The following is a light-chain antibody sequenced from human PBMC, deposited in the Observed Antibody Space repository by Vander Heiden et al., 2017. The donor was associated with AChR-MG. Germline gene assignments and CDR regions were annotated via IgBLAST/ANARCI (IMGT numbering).Light chain of an antibody. CDR1: QSISSTY. Sequence: EIVLTQSPGTLSLSPGERATLSCRASQSISSTYLAWYQQKPGQAPRLLIYGASTRATGIPDRISGSGSGTDFILTISRLEREDFAVYYCQQEGSSPLTFGGRTKVEIK. CDR2: GAS. CDR3: QQEGSSPLT. J-gene: IGKJ4*01. V-gene: IGKV3-20*01.